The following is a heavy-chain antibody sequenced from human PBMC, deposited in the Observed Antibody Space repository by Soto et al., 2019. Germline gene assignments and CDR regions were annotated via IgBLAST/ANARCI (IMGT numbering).Heavy chain of an antibody. D-gene: IGHD3-10*01. Sequence: GGSLRLSCAASGFIFSNAWMTWVRQAPGKGLEWVGRIKSETDGGTTDYAAPVKGRFTVSRDDSKNTLYPQMNSLKTEDTAIYYCTTEGNNYDYSYMDVWGKGTTVTVSS. CDR3: TTEGNNYDYSYMDV. V-gene: IGHV3-15*01. J-gene: IGHJ6*03. CDR2: IKSETDGGTT. CDR1: GFIFSNAW.